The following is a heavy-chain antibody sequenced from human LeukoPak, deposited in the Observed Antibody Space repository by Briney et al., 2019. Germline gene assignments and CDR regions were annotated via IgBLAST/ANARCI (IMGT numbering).Heavy chain of an antibody. V-gene: IGHV4-61*02. CDR3: AREGGSYFGNWFDP. CDR2: IYTSGST. CDR1: GGSISSGSYY. D-gene: IGHD1-26*01. J-gene: IGHJ5*02. Sequence: PSETLPLTCTVSGGSISSGSYYWSWIRQPAGKGLEWIGRIYTSGSTNYNPSLKSRVTISVDTSKNQFSLKLSSVTAADTAVYYCAREGGSYFGNWFDPWGQGTLVTVSS.